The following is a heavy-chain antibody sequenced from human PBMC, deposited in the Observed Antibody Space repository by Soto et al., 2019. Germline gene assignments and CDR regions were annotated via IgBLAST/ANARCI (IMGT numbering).Heavy chain of an antibody. J-gene: IGHJ6*02. CDR1: GGSISSSNW. CDR2: IYHSGST. Sequence: QVQLQESGPGLVKPSGTLSLTCAVSGGSISSSNWWSWVRQPPGKGLEWIGEIYHSGSTNYNPSLTSRVTIPVDKSKHQFSLKLGSVTAADTAVYYCAREGGIVVVPAAIRVPYGTDVWGQGTTVTVSS. D-gene: IGHD2-2*02. CDR3: AREGGIVVVPAAIRVPYGTDV. V-gene: IGHV4-4*02.